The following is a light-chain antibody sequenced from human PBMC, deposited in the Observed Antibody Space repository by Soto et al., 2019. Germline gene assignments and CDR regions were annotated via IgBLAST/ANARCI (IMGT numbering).Light chain of an antibody. J-gene: IGLJ1*01. V-gene: IGLV1-40*01. Sequence: QSVLTQPPSVSGAPGQRVTISCTWSSSNIGAGYDVHWYQQLPGTAPKLLIYGNSNRPSGVPDRCSGSKSGTSASLAITGLQAEDEADYYCQSYDSSLSKVFGTGTKLTVL. CDR1: SSNIGAGYD. CDR2: GNS. CDR3: QSYDSSLSKV.